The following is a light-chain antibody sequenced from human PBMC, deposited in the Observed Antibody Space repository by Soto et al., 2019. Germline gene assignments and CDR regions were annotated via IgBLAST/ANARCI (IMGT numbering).Light chain of an antibody. V-gene: IGKV3-20*01. CDR3: QHYGTLPVGYT. Sequence: EIVLTQSPGTLSLSPGERATLSCRAGHSLSSRYLAWYQQKLGQAPRLLISGASSRATGIPDRFSGSGSGTDFTLTITRLEPEDFAVYYCQHYGTLPVGYTFGQGTRLEIK. CDR1: HSLSSRY. CDR2: GAS. J-gene: IGKJ2*01.